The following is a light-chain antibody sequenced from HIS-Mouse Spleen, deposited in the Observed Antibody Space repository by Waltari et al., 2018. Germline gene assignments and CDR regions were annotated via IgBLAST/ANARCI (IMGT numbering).Light chain of an antibody. J-gene: IGLJ3*02. CDR2: DDS. Sequence: SYVLTQPPSVSVAPGKTARITCGGNNIGSKSVHWYQQKPGQAPVLVVYDDSNRPSGVPGRFSGSNSGNTATLTISRAQAGDEADYYCQVWDSSTAVFGGGTKLTVL. V-gene: IGLV3-9*01. CDR3: QVWDSSTAV. CDR1: NIGSKS.